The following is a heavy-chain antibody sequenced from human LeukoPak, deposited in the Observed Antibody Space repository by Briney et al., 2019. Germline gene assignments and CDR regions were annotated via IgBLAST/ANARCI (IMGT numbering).Heavy chain of an antibody. CDR3: ARDQVHHGIVGAHDAFDI. Sequence: ASVKVSCKASGYTFTGYYMHWVRQAPGQGLEWMGWINPNSGGTNYAQKFQGRVTMTRDTSISTAYMELSRLRSDDTAVYYCARDQVHHGIVGAHDAFDIWGQGTMVTVSS. D-gene: IGHD1-26*01. CDR1: GYTFTGYY. CDR2: INPNSGGT. J-gene: IGHJ3*02. V-gene: IGHV1-2*02.